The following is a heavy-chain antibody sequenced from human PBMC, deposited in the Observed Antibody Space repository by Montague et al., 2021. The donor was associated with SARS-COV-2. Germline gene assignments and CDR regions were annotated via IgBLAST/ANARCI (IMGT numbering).Heavy chain of an antibody. D-gene: IGHD6-6*01. CDR1: GFTFSSFA. V-gene: IGHV3-23*01. CDR3: SKEVRRGTAGRYDY. Sequence: SLRLSCAASGFTFSSFAMSWVRQAPGQGLAWVSLMRGSDDSAYYADSVKGRFTISRDNSKNTLYLQMNSLSAEDTAIYYCSKEVRRGTAGRYDYWGQGTLVTVSS. J-gene: IGHJ4*02. CDR2: MRGSDDSA.